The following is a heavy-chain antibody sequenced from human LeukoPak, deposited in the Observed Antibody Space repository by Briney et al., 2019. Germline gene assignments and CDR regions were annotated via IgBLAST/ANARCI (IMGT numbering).Heavy chain of an antibody. D-gene: IGHD5-18*01. V-gene: IGHV3-53*01. Sequence: GGSLRLSCAASGFTVSSNYMSWVRQAPGKGLEWVSVIYSGGSTYYADSVKGRFTISRDNSKNTRYLQMNSLRAEDTAVYYCAIERNSYGNTVDYWGQGTLVTVSS. CDR2: IYSGGST. CDR1: GFTVSSNY. J-gene: IGHJ4*02. CDR3: AIERNSYGNTVDY.